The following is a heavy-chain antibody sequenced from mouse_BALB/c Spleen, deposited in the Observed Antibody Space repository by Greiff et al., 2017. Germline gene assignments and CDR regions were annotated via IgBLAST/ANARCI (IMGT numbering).Heavy chain of an antibody. Sequence: VKVVESGPGLVAPSQSLSITCTVSGFSLTSYGVHWVRQPPGKGLEWLGVIWAGGSTNYNSALMSRLSISKDNSKSQVFLKMNSLQTDDTAMYYCARDHGSSYGYAMDYWGQGTSVTVSS. CDR2: IWAGGST. CDR1: GFSLTSYG. V-gene: IGHV2-9*02. J-gene: IGHJ4*01. CDR3: ARDHGSSYGYAMDY. D-gene: IGHD1-1*01.